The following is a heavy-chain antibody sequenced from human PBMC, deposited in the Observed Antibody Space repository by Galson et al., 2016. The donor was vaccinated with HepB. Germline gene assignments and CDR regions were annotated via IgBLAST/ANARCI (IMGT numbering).Heavy chain of an antibody. V-gene: IGHV4-30-2*01. CDR2: IYHSENT. Sequence: GLEWIGFIYHSENTYYNPSLESRVTLSLDTSKQQFFLSLRSVTAADTAIYYCASESGTYAFDSWGQGILVTVSS. J-gene: IGHJ4*02. D-gene: IGHD1-26*01. CDR3: ASESGTYAFDS.